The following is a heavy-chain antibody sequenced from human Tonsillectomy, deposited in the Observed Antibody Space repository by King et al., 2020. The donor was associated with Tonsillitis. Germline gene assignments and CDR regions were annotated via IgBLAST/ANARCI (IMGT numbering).Heavy chain of an antibody. CDR3: ARHVDTAMGY. CDR2: INSDGSST. Sequence: VQLVESGGGLVQPGGSLRLSCAASGFTFSSYWMHWVRQAPGKGLVWVSRINSDGSSTSYADSVKGRFTSSRDNGKNTVYLQMNSLRAEDTAVYYCARHVDTAMGYWGQGTLVTVSS. CDR1: GFTFSSYW. D-gene: IGHD5-18*01. J-gene: IGHJ4*02. V-gene: IGHV3-74*01.